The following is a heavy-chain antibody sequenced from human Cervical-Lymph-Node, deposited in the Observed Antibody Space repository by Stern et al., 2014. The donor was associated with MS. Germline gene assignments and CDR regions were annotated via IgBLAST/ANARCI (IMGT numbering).Heavy chain of an antibody. CDR2: IYWDDDK. J-gene: IGHJ5*02. CDR3: SHSRGFCSGGYCYKGFGRLDP. Sequence: QVTLKESGPTLATPTQTLKLTCTFSGFSISSGAGLGWIRQYPEKALEWLALIYWDDDKHYNPALNNRLAITKDTSKNQVVLTMTNRGPMDSGTYFCSHSRGFCSGGYCYKGFGRLDPWGQGTLVTVSS. CDR1: GFSISSGAG. D-gene: IGHD2-15*01. V-gene: IGHV2-5*02.